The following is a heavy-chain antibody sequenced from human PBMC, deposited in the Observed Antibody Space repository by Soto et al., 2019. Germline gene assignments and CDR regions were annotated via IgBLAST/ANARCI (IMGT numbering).Heavy chain of an antibody. Sequence: HPRGSLLLSCASSGFTFSIYWMGWVRQAPGKGLDGVANINEDGSAKYYVDSVKGRFTISIDNSKNSLYRQMNSLRAEDTSVYYCARVINAPNGVLAPIYYFDDWGQGTMVTVSS. D-gene: IGHD1-1*01. J-gene: IGHJ4*02. CDR1: GFTFSIYW. V-gene: IGHV3-7*03. CDR2: INEDGSAK. CDR3: ARVINAPNGVLAPIYYFDD.